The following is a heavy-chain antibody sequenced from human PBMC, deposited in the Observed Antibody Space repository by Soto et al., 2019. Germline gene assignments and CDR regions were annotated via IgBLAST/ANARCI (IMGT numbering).Heavy chain of an antibody. V-gene: IGHV3-48*02. CDR1: GFTFSSYS. CDR2: ISSSSSTI. J-gene: IGHJ4*02. Sequence: GSLRLSCAASGFTFSSYSMNWVRQAPGKGLEWVSYISSSSSTIYYADSVKGRFTISRDNAKNSLYLQMNSLRDEDTAVYYCARDPTYYYGSGSSPGYWGQGTLVTVSS. D-gene: IGHD3-10*01. CDR3: ARDPTYYYGSGSSPGY.